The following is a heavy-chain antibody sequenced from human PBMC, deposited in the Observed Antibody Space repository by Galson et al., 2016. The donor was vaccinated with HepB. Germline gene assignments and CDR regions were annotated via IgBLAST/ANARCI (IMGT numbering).Heavy chain of an antibody. V-gene: IGHV3-30*18. J-gene: IGHJ4*02. CDR3: AKDGRKFQGIVAGGAGN. Sequence: SLRLSCAASGFTFSNFDMNWVRQTPGKGLEWVAVISFDGNKEYYADSAKGRFVISRDNSKRTLYLQMNSLTTEDTAVYFCAKDGRKFQGIVAGGAGNWGQGTLVTVSS. D-gene: IGHD1-26*01. CDR1: GFTFSNFD. CDR2: ISFDGNKE.